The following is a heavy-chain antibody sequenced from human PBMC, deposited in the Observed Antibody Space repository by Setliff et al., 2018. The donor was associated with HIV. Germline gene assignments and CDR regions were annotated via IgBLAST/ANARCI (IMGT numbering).Heavy chain of an antibody. V-gene: IGHV3-74*01. Sequence: TGGSLRLSCSASGFTLKNIWMHWVRQAPGKGLMWVARVDTDGSGTSYADSVKGRFTISRDNAKNTLYLQMNTLRVEDTAVYYCATVFEVWGQGTMVTVSS. CDR3: ATVFEV. J-gene: IGHJ3*01. CDR2: VDTDGSGT. CDR1: GFTLKNIW.